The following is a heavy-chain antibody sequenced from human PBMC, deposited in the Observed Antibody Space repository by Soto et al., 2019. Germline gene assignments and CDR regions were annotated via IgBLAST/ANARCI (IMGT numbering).Heavy chain of an antibody. Sequence: RLSCAASGFTFSSYAMSWVRQAPGKGLEWVSAISGNGGSTYYADSVKGRFTISRDKSKNTLYLQMNSLRAEDTAVYYCARTPYDYFYYYAMDVWGQGTTVTVCS. J-gene: IGHJ6*02. V-gene: IGHV3-23*01. CDR2: ISGNGGST. CDR1: GFTFSSYA. CDR3: ARTPYDYFYYYAMDV.